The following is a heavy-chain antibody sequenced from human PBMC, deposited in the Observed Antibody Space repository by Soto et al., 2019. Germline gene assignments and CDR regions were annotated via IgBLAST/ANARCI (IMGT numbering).Heavy chain of an antibody. Sequence: LRLSCTVSGFTFGSHAMSWVRQAPGKGLEWVASITSSSYIYYEDSLKGRFTISRDNAKNSLFLQLDSLRAEDTAVYFCVRARSTDSRPDYWGQGTLVTVSS. CDR2: ITSSSYI. V-gene: IGHV3-21*01. D-gene: IGHD3-22*01. CDR3: VRARSTDSRPDY. J-gene: IGHJ4*02. CDR1: GFTFGSHA.